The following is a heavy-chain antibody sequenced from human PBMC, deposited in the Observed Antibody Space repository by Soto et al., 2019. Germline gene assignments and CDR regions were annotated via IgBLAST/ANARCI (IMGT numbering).Heavy chain of an antibody. D-gene: IGHD3-10*01. J-gene: IGHJ4*02. Sequence: QVQLQESGPGLVKPSGTLSLTCAVSGVSISSSTWWSWVRQSPGKGLGWIGEIYHGGSTSYNPSLKXGXTXSXXKSKNQLSLNVNSLTAADTAVYYCAGGTGAGNSEFWGQGTLVTVSS. CDR1: GVSISSSTW. CDR3: AGGTGAGNSEF. V-gene: IGHV4-4*02. CDR2: IYHGGST.